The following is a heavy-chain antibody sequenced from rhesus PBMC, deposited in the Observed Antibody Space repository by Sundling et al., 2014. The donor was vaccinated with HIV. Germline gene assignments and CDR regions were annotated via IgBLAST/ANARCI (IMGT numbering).Heavy chain of an antibody. Sequence: QVQLQESGPGLVKPSETLSLTCAVSGGSFSGYYWGWLRQPPGKGLEWIGYISGSSGSTDYNPSLKSRVTLSMDSSKNQFSLRLTSVTAADTAVYYCARGGVAAFDVWGPGVLVTVSS. D-gene: IGHD4-29*01. CDR1: GGSFSGYY. CDR3: ARGGVAAFDV. CDR2: ISGSSGST. V-gene: IGHV4-165*01. J-gene: IGHJ5-1*01.